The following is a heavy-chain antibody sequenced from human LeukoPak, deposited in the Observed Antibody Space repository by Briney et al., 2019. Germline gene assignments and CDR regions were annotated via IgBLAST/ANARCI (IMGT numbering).Heavy chain of an antibody. D-gene: IGHD3-10*01. Sequence: GGSLRLSCAASGFTFSSYSMNWVRQAPGKGLEWVSYISSSSSTIYYADSVKGRFTISRDNSKNTLYLQMNSLRAEDTAVYYCAKDGERLIKYGSYFDYWGQGTLVTVSS. V-gene: IGHV3-48*01. CDR3: AKDGERLIKYGSYFDY. CDR1: GFTFSSYS. J-gene: IGHJ4*02. CDR2: ISSSSSTI.